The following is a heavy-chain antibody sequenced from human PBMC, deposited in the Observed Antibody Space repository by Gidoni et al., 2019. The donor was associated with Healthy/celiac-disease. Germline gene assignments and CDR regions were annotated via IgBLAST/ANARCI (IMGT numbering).Heavy chain of an antibody. Sequence: EVQLVESGGGLVKPGGSLRLTCAASGFTFSSYSMNWVRQAPGKGLEWVSSISSSSSYIYYADSVKGRFTISRDNAKNSLYLQMNSLRAEDTAVYYCARDRDPYYDILTGFNDAFDIWGQGTMVTVSS. CDR1: GFTFSSYS. J-gene: IGHJ3*02. D-gene: IGHD3-9*01. CDR3: ARDRDPYYDILTGFNDAFDI. V-gene: IGHV3-21*01. CDR2: ISSSSSYI.